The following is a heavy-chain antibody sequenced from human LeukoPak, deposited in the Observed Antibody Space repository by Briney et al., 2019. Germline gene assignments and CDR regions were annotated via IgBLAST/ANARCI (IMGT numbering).Heavy chain of an antibody. Sequence: PSETLSLTCTVSGGSISSSSYYWGWIRQPPGKGLEWIGSIYYSGSTYYNPSLKSRVTISVDTSKNQFSLKLSSVTAADTAVYYSARQDDSSGYYYVSAFDIWGQGTMVTVSS. D-gene: IGHD3-22*01. V-gene: IGHV4-39*01. CDR1: GGSISSSSYY. J-gene: IGHJ3*02. CDR3: ARQDDSSGYYYVSAFDI. CDR2: IYYSGST.